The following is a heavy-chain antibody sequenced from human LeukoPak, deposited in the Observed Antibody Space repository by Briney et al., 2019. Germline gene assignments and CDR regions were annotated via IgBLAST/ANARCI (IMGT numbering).Heavy chain of an antibody. Sequence: ASVKVSCKASGYTFISHAIHWVRQAPGQRLEWMGWINVGNGNTKYSQPFQGRVTITRDTSASTAYMELSSLRSEDTAVYYCAERDGYNYDYWGQGTLVTVSS. V-gene: IGHV1-3*01. D-gene: IGHD5-24*01. CDR3: AERDGYNYDY. J-gene: IGHJ4*02. CDR1: GYTFISHA. CDR2: INVGNGNT.